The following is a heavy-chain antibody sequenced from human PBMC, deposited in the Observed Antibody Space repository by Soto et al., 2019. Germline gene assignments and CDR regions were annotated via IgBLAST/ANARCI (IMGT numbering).Heavy chain of an antibody. CDR1: GGSISSYY. CDR2: IYYNGST. D-gene: IGHD2-15*01. Sequence: QVQLQESGPGLVKPSETLSLTCTVSGGSISSYYWSWIRQPPGKGLEWIGYIYYNGSTNYNPSLKSRVTISVDTSKNQFSLKLSSVTAADTAVYYCARHGLGYCSGGSCYYYYYYGMDVWGQGTTVTVSS. V-gene: IGHV4-59*08. CDR3: ARHGLGYCSGGSCYYYYYYGMDV. J-gene: IGHJ6*02.